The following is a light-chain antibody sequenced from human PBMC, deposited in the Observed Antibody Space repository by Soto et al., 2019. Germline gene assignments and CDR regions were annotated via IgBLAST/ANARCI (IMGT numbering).Light chain of an antibody. CDR3: QQYNSWPSFT. J-gene: IGKJ5*01. V-gene: IGKV3-15*01. CDR2: GAS. Sequence: EIVLTQSPGTLSLSPGERATLSCRASQSVSNNYLAWYQQKPGQAPRLLIYGASTRATGIPGRFSGSGSGTNFTLTIVSLQSEDFAVYYCQQYNSWPSFTFGQGTRLEIK. CDR1: QSVSNN.